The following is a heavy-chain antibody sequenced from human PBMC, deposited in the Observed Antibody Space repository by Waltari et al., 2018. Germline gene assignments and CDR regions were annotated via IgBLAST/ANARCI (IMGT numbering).Heavy chain of an antibody. Sequence: EVQLVESGGGLVQPGRSLRLSCAASGFTFDDYAMHWVRQAPGKGLEWVSGISWNSGSIGYADSVKGRFTISRDNAKNSLYLQMNSLRAEDTALYYCAKDKRGELLGSNWFDPWGQGTLVTVSS. D-gene: IGHD1-26*01. CDR1: GFTFDDYA. CDR3: AKDKRGELLGSNWFDP. CDR2: ISWNSGSI. V-gene: IGHV3-9*01. J-gene: IGHJ5*02.